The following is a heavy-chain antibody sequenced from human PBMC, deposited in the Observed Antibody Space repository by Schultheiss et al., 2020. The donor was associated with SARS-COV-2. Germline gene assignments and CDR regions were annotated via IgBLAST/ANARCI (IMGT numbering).Heavy chain of an antibody. CDR3: ARDSHRYVTTSEFDYYCCMDV. D-gene: IGHD4-17*01. CDR1: GFTVSSKY. CDR2: IYSGGST. J-gene: IGHJ6*02. Sequence: GGSLRLSCAASGFTVSSKYMCWVRQAPGKGLEWVSVIYSGGSTYSAASVKGRFTISRHNAKNTLYLQVNSLRAEDTAVNYCARDSHRYVTTSEFDYYCCMDVWGQGTTVTVSS. V-gene: IGHV3-53*04.